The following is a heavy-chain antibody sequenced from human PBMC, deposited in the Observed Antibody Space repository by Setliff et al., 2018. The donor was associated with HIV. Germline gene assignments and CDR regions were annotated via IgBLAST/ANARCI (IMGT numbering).Heavy chain of an antibody. J-gene: IGHJ4*02. V-gene: IGHV4-38-2*01. CDR2: MYHTGST. CDR3: ARQPLYNDYDWRSYYFDY. CDR1: GYSISSGCY. Sequence: PSETLSLTCAVSGYSISSGCYWGWIRQPPGKGLEWIGSMYHTGSTYYSPSLNSRFTISVDTSKNQFSLKLRSVTAADTAVYYCARQPLYNDYDWRSYYFDYWGQGSLVTGLL. D-gene: IGHD5-12*01.